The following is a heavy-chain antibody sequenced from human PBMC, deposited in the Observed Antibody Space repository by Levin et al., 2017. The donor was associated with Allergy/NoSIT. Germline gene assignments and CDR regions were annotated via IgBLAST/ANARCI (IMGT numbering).Heavy chain of an antibody. V-gene: IGHV3-74*01. CDR1: GFTFSSYW. J-gene: IGHJ4*02. D-gene: IGHD1-1*01. CDR3: ARRSYRNEPYYFDY. CDR2: INSDGSST. Sequence: GESLKISCAASGFTFSSYWMHWVRQAPGKGLVWVSRINSDGSSTSYADSVKGRFTISRDNAKNTLYLQMNSLRDEDTAVYYCARRSYRNEPYYFDYWGQGTLVTVSS.